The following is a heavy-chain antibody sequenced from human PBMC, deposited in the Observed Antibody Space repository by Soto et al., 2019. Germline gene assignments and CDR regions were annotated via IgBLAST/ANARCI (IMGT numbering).Heavy chain of an antibody. J-gene: IGHJ4*02. CDR2: IRSKANNYAT. CDR3: AKQIYGGNS. CDR1: GFSFSASA. D-gene: IGHD2-21*02. Sequence: LRLSCATSGFSFSASAMHWVRQVSGKGLEWVARIRSKANNYATTYAPSVKGRFTISRDDSENTVYLQMNSLKTEDTAIYYCAKQIYGGNSWGQGTLVTVSS. V-gene: IGHV3-73*01.